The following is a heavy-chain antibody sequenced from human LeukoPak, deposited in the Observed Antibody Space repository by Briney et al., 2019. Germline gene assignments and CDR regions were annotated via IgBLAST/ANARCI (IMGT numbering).Heavy chain of an antibody. CDR1: GFTFSTYV. CDR2: ISSNGDNA. V-gene: IGHV3-64D*06. J-gene: IGHJ4*02. Sequence: GGSLRLSCSVSGFTFSTYVMHWVRQAPGKGLEYVSAISSNGDNAYYADSVKGRLTISRDNSKNTLYLQMSSLRADDTAVYYCVRETGYWGQGTLVTVSS. CDR3: VRETGY.